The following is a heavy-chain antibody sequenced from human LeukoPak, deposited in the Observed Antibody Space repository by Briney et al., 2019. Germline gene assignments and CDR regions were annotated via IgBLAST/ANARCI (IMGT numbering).Heavy chain of an antibody. CDR1: GFTFRNYG. D-gene: IGHD3-22*01. CDR3: ARGEHDYYDSSGYYDY. CDR2: IRYDGSNK. V-gene: IGHV3-30*02. J-gene: IGHJ4*02. Sequence: QTGGSLRLSCAASGFTFRNYGMHWVRQAPGKGLEWVAFIRYDGSNKYYADSVKGRFTISRDNAKNSRYLQMNSLRAEDTAVYYCARGEHDYYDSSGYYDYWGQGTLVTVSS.